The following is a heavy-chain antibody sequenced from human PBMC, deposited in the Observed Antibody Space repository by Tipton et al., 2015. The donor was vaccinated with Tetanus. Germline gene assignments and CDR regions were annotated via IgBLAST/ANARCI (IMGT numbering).Heavy chain of an antibody. CDR3: ARGPSYSSSWYYYYYGMDV. J-gene: IGHJ6*02. CDR1: GGSISSYY. CDR2: IYTSGST. V-gene: IGHV4-4*07. Sequence: GLVKPSETLSLTCTVSGGSISSYYWSWIRQPAGKGPEWIGRIYTSGSTNYNPSLKSRVTMSVDTSKNQFSLKLSSVTAADTAVYYCARGPSYSSSWYYYYYGMDVWGQGTTVTVSS. D-gene: IGHD6-13*01.